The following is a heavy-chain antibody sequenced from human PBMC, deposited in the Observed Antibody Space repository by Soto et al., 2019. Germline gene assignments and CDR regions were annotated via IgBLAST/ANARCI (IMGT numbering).Heavy chain of an antibody. CDR2: IHSGGST. CDR1: EFTVSNTY. Sequence: EVQLVESGGDLVQPGESLRLSCAASEFTVSNTYMSWVRQAPGKGLEWVSLIHSGGSTYYADSVKGRFTISRDNSKNTLYLQMDSLRAEDTAVYYCARDRDTNSWYYYWGQGTLVTVSS. V-gene: IGHV3-66*01. J-gene: IGHJ4*02. CDR3: ARDRDTNSWYYY. D-gene: IGHD6-13*01.